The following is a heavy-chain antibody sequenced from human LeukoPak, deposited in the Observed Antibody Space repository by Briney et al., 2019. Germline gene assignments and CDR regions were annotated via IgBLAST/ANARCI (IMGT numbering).Heavy chain of an antibody. V-gene: IGHV3-74*01. Sequence: GGSLRLSCAASGFTFSSYWMHWVRQAPGKGLVWVSRINGGGSSTSYEDSVKGRFTISRDDAKNTLYLQMNSLRAEDTAVYYCARHYYYESSGYNLFDYWGQGTLVTVSS. CDR1: GFTFSSYW. CDR3: ARHYYYESSGYNLFDY. CDR2: INGGGSST. J-gene: IGHJ4*02. D-gene: IGHD3-22*01.